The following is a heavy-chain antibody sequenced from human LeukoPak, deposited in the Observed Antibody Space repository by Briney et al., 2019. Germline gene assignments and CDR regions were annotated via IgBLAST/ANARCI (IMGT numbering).Heavy chain of an antibody. V-gene: IGHV4-34*01. D-gene: IGHD3-16*02. CDR1: GGSFSGYY. CDR3: ARDGPEYYDYVWGSYQIKSNTPAKEYYFDY. Sequence: SETLSLTCAVYGGSFSGYYWSWIRQPPGKGLEWIGEINHSGSTNYNPSLKSRVTISVDKSKNQFSLKLSSVTAADTAVYYCARDGPEYYDYVWGSYQIKSNTPAKEYYFDYWGQGTLVTVSS. J-gene: IGHJ4*02. CDR2: INHSGST.